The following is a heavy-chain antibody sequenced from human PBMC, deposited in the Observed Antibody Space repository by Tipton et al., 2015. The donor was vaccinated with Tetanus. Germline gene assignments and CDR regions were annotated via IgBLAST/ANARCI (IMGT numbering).Heavy chain of an antibody. CDR1: GFSFSNYA. CDR2: ISPSSDAT. V-gene: IGHV3-23*01. CDR3: AKGLLGYCIDGVCHNWFDP. Sequence: GSLRLSCAASGFSFSNYAMSWVRQAPGKGLEWVSAISPSSDATFHADSVRGRLIISRDNSKNTLYLQMNSLRAEDTAVYYCAKGLLGYCIDGVCHNWFDPWGQGTLVTVSS. J-gene: IGHJ5*02. D-gene: IGHD2-8*01.